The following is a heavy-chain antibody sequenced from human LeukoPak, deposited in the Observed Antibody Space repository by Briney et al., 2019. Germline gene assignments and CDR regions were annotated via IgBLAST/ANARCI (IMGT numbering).Heavy chain of an antibody. D-gene: IGHD3-10*01. CDR3: ARGGYYFDY. Sequence: SETLSLTCTVSGGSISSYYWSWIRQPPGKGLEWIGYIYYSGSINYSPSLNSRLTISVDTSKNQFSLKLSSVTAADTAVYYCARGGYYFDYWGQGTLVTISS. CDR1: GGSISSYY. V-gene: IGHV4-59*01. CDR2: IYYSGSI. J-gene: IGHJ4*02.